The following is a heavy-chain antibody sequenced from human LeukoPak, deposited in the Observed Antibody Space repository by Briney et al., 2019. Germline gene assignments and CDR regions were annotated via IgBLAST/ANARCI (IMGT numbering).Heavy chain of an antibody. CDR1: GFTFSSYG. Sequence: GGSLRLSCAASGFTFSSYGMNWVRQAPGKGLEWVSGISGDAGRTYYADSVKGRFTIYRDNSKNTLYLQMNSLRAEDTALYYCAKDISHYDSSGYYDYWGQGTLVTVSS. V-gene: IGHV3-23*01. CDR2: ISGDAGRT. D-gene: IGHD3-22*01. CDR3: AKDISHYDSSGYYDY. J-gene: IGHJ4*02.